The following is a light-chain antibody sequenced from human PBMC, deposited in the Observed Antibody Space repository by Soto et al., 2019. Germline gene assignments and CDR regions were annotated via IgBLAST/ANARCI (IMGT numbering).Light chain of an antibody. CDR2: GAS. CDR1: QTVSITY. J-gene: IGKJ5*01. Sequence: PGESATLSCRASQTVSITYLTWYQQKPGQAPRLLIFGASKRATGIPDRFSGSGSGTEFTLTISSLQSENFAVYYYQHDNNWPQTFGQGTRLEIK. CDR3: QHDNNWPQT. V-gene: IGKV3D-15*01.